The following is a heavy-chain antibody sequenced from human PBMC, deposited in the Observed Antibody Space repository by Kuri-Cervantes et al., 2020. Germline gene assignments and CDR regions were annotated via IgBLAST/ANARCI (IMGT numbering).Heavy chain of an antibody. CDR1: GFTFSGCA. J-gene: IGHJ4*02. Sequence: GGSLRLSCAASGFTFSGCAMNWVRQAPSKGLEWVSSISGGGGTTYHADYVKGRFTISRDNSKNTLSLQMNSLRDEDTAIYYCVKAVSSTSWYKFDFWGQGILVTVSS. D-gene: IGHD6-13*01. CDR3: VKAVSSTSWYKFDF. V-gene: IGHV3-23*01. CDR2: ISGGGGTT.